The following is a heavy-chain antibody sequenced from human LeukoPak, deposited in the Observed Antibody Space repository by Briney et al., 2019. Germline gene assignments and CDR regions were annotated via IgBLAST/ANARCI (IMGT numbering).Heavy chain of an antibody. V-gene: IGHV3-21*04. CDR3: AKDIRYYYDSSGYYGSAFDI. CDR2: INSSSGYI. CDR1: GFTFSSYA. J-gene: IGHJ3*02. Sequence: PGGSLRLSCAASGFTFSSYAMNWVRQAPGKGLEWVSSINSSSGYIYYADSVKGRFTISRDNAKNSLYLQMNSLRAEDTALYYCAKDIRYYYDSSGYYGSAFDIWGQGTMVTVSS. D-gene: IGHD3-22*01.